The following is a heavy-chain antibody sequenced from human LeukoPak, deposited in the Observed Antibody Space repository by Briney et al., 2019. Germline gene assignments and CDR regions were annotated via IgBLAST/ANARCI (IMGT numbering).Heavy chain of an antibody. CDR3: ARLGGSYP. CDR2: INHSGST. Sequence: PSETLSLTCAVYGGSFSGYYWSWIRQPPGKGLEWIGEINHSGSTNYNPSLKSRVTISVDTSKNQFSLKLSSVTAADTAVYYCARLGGSYPWPQGTLVTVSS. V-gene: IGHV4-34*01. CDR1: GGSFSGYY. J-gene: IGHJ5*02. D-gene: IGHD1-26*01.